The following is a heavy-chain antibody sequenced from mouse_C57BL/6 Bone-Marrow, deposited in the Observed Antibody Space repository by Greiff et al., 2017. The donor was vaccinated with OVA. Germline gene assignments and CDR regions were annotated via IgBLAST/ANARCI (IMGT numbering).Heavy chain of an antibody. CDR1: GYSITSGYY. J-gene: IGHJ1*03. V-gene: IGHV3-6*01. Sequence: ESGPGLVKPSQSLSLTCSVTGYSITSGYYWYWIRQFPGNQLEWMGYISYDGSNNYNPSLKNRSSITRDTSTNQFFLKVNSVTTEDTATYYCAKEDFYYSNYPWYFDVWGTGTTVTVSS. D-gene: IGHD2-5*01. CDR2: ISYDGSN. CDR3: AKEDFYYSNYPWYFDV.